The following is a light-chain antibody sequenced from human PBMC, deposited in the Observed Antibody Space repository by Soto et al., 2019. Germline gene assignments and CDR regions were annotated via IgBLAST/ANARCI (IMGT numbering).Light chain of an antibody. CDR2: EVN. Sequence: QSALTQPPSASGSPGQSVAISCTGTSSDVGGYNYVSWYQQHPGKAPKLMIYEVNKRPSGVPDRFSGSKSGNTASLTVSSLQAEDEADYYCSSYAGSSNVFGTGTKLTVL. J-gene: IGLJ1*01. V-gene: IGLV2-8*01. CDR1: SSDVGGYNY. CDR3: SSYAGSSNV.